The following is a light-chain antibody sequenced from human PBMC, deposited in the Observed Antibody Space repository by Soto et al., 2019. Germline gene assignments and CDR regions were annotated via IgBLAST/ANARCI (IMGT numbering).Light chain of an antibody. CDR2: DAS. V-gene: IGKV1-5*01. CDR3: QQYETFSGT. Sequence: EIDLNRSPYTMSAAVGDTRTITKRASQSVSGWLAWYQQKPGEAPKLLIYDASALPRGVPSRFSGSGSGTKFTLTIASLQPDYFASYYCQQYETFSGTFGPGTKVDI. CDR1: QSVSGW. J-gene: IGKJ1*01.